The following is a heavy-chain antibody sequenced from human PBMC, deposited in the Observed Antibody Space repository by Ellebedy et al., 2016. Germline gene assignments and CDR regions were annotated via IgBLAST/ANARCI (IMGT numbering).Heavy chain of an antibody. V-gene: IGHV4-4*02. CDR2: IYHSGST. Sequence: SETLSLXXAVSGGSISSSNWWSWVRQPPGKGLEWIGEIYHSGSTNYNPSLKSRVTISVDTSKNQFSLKLSSVTAADTAVYYCARDHRPYVYGPHLYDYWGQGTLVTVSS. J-gene: IGHJ4*02. D-gene: IGHD5/OR15-5a*01. CDR1: GGSISSSNW. CDR3: ARDHRPYVYGPHLYDY.